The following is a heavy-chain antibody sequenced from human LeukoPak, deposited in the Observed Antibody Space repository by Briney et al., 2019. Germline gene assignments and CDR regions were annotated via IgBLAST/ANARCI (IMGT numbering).Heavy chain of an antibody. Sequence: GASAKVSCKASGYTFTSYAMHWVRQAPGQRLEWMGWINAGNGNTEYSQKFQGRVTITRDTSASTAYMELSSLRSEDTAVYYCARTAMRYGSGSYYQLDYWGQGTPVTVSS. CDR3: ARTAMRYGSGSYYQLDY. D-gene: IGHD3-10*01. V-gene: IGHV1-3*01. CDR1: GYTFTSYA. CDR2: INAGNGNT. J-gene: IGHJ4*02.